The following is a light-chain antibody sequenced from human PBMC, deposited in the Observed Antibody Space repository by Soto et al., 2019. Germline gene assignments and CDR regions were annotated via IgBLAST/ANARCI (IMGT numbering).Light chain of an antibody. Sequence: DIVITQSPATLSVSPGERATLSCRASQTVSSALAWYQQKPGQAPRLLIYGASNRATGVPARFSGSGSGTEFTLTISSLQSEDFAVYYCQQYNNWPPITFGQGTRLEIK. J-gene: IGKJ5*01. V-gene: IGKV3-15*01. CDR2: GAS. CDR3: QQYNNWPPIT. CDR1: QTVSSA.